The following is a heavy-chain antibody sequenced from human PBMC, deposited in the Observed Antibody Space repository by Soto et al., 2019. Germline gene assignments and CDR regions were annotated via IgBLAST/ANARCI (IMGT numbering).Heavy chain of an antibody. CDR3: ARDMHGDPYY. CDR1: DYTFTSYG. Sequence: ASVKVSCKVSDYTFTSYGISGVRQATGQGLEWIGWISAYNGNTNYAQKLQGRVTMTTDTSTSTAYMELRSLRFDDTAVYYYARDMHGDPYYWGQGTLVTVSS. CDR2: ISAYNGNT. D-gene: IGHD4-17*01. V-gene: IGHV1-18*01. J-gene: IGHJ4*02.